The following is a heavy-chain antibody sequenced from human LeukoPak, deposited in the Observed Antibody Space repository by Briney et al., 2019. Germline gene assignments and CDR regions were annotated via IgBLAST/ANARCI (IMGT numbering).Heavy chain of an antibody. CDR1: GFTFSSYA. CDR3: AKTIAVAGTEPFDS. J-gene: IGHJ4*02. D-gene: IGHD6-19*01. CDR2: ISYDGSNK. Sequence: GRSLRLSCAASGFTFSSYAMHWVRQAPGKGLEWVAVISYDGSNKYYADSVKGRFTISRDNSKNTLYLQMNSLRADDTAVYYCAKTIAVAGTEPFDSWGQGTLVTVSS. V-gene: IGHV3-30*04.